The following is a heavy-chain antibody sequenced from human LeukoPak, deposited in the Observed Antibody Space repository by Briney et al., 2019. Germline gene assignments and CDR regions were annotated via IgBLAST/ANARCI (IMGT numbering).Heavy chain of an antibody. D-gene: IGHD1-26*01. CDR1: GFTVSSNY. J-gene: IGHJ3*02. V-gene: IGHV3-53*01. CDR3: ARGGSYLSALDI. CDR2: IYSGGSA. Sequence: GGSLRLSCAASGFTVSSNYMTWVRQAPGKGLEWVSIIYSGGSAYYADSVKGRFTISRDNSKNTLYLQMNSLRAEDTAVYYCARGGSYLSALDIWGQGTMVTVSS.